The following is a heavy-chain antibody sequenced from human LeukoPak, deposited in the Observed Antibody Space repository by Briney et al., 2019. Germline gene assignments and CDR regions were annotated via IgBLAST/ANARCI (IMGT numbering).Heavy chain of an antibody. CDR3: ARTYGDYHGYYYYYGMDV. Sequence: SETLSLTCTVSGYSISSGYYWGWIRQPPGKGLEWIGSIYHSGSTYYNPSLKSRVTISVDRSKNQFSLKLSSVTAADTAVYYCARTYGDYHGYYYYYGMDVWGQGTTVTVSS. D-gene: IGHD4-17*01. J-gene: IGHJ6*02. CDR2: IYHSGST. CDR1: GYSISSGYY. V-gene: IGHV4-38-2*02.